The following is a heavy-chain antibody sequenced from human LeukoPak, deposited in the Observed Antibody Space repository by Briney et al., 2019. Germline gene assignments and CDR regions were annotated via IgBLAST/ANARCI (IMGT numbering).Heavy chain of an antibody. Sequence: EASVNVSCKASGYTFTGYYMHWVRQAPGQGLEWMGRINPNSGGTNYAQQFQGRVTMTRDTSISTAYMELSRLRSDDTAVYYCARGYTITISPAGFWGQGTLVTVSS. CDR2: INPNSGGT. V-gene: IGHV1-2*06. CDR3: ARGYTITISPAGF. CDR1: GYTFTGYY. J-gene: IGHJ4*02. D-gene: IGHD3-3*01.